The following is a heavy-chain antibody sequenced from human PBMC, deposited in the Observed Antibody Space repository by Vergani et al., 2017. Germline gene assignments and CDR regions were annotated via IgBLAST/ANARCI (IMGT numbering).Heavy chain of an antibody. Sequence: EVQLVQSGAEVKKPGESLKISCKGSGYSFTSYWIGWVRQMPGKGLEWMGIIYPGDSDTRYSPSFQGQVTISADKSTSTAYMELSSLRSEDTAVYYCARDISEAVAEDDYWGQGTLVTVSS. V-gene: IGHV5-51*03. CDR2: IYPGDSDT. D-gene: IGHD6-19*01. J-gene: IGHJ4*02. CDR3: ARDISEAVAEDDY. CDR1: GYSFTSYW.